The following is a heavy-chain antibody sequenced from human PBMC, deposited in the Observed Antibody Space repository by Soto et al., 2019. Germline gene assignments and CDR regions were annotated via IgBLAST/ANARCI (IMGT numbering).Heavy chain of an antibody. V-gene: IGHV3-23*01. CDR2: PRGCGGST. Sequence: SLRRPCAASAITLSRNAMSWFRQPPGTRLKWLPVPRGCGGSTYYADSVTGRLTISRDNSKSTLYLQMNSLRVEDTAVYYCAKGYREYSSSWLDYWRKGNLVAVSS. CDR3: AKGYREYSSSWLDY. D-gene: IGHD6-13*01. J-gene: IGHJ4*02. CDR1: AITLSRNA.